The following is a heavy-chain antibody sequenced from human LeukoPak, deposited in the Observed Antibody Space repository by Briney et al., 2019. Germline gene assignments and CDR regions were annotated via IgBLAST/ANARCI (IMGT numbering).Heavy chain of an antibody. D-gene: IGHD5-24*01. V-gene: IGHV4-39*01. CDR3: ASWVPRDGYNLGDFDY. CDR1: GGSISSSSYY. CDR2: IYYSGST. Sequence: PSETLFLTCTVSGGSISSSSYYWGWIRQPPGKGLEWIGSIYYSGSTYYNPSLKSRVTISVDTSKNQFSLKLSSVTAADTAVYYCASWVPRDGYNLGDFDYWGQGTLVTVSS. J-gene: IGHJ4*02.